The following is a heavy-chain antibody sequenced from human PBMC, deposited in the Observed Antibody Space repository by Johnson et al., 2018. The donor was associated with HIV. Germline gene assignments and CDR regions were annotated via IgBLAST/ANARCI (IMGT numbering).Heavy chain of an antibody. CDR2: ISGSGGST. CDR3: AKGSPGTPAFDI. J-gene: IGHJ3*02. CDR1: GFTFSSYA. Sequence: VQLVESGGGVVQPGRSLRLSCAASGFTFSSYAMSWVRQAPGKGLEWVSAISGSGGSTYYADSVKGRFTISRDNSKNTLYLQMHSLRAEDTAVYYCAKGSPGTPAFDIWGQGTVVTVSS. D-gene: IGHD1-1*01. V-gene: IGHV3-23*04.